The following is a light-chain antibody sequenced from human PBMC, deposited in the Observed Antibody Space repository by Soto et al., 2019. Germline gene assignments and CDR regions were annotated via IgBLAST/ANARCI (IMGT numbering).Light chain of an antibody. V-gene: IGKV1-27*01. CDR2: SAS. Sequence: IQMTQSPSSLSASIGDRVTITCRASQGISTYLAWYQQKPGQVHHLLIHSASTLQSGVPSRFRGDVSGPDFTLIINSLQPEDGATYYCQKYNSSLHTFGHGTKVEI. J-gene: IGKJ1*01. CDR1: QGISTY. CDR3: QKYNSSLHT.